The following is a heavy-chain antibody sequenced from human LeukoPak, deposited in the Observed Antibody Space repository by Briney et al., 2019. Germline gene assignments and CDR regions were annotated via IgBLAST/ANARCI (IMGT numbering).Heavy chain of an antibody. J-gene: IGHJ5*02. CDR3: AKDRGKNSGSYRLPNWFDP. V-gene: IGHV3-23*01. CDR2: ISGSGGST. D-gene: IGHD1-26*01. CDR1: GFTFSSYA. Sequence: GGSLRLSCAASGFTFSSYAMSWVRQAPGKGLEWVSAISGSGGSTYYADSVKGRFTISRDNSKNTLYLQMNSLRAEDTAVYYCAKDRGKNSGSYRLPNWFDPWGQGTLVTVSS.